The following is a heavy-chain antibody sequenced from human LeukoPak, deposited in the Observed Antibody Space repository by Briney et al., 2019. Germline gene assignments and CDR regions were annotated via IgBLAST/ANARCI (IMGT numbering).Heavy chain of an antibody. CDR1: GGSISSSSYY. CDR3: ARNLMTTVTNHFDY. V-gene: IGHV4-39*01. J-gene: IGHJ4*02. Sequence: PLETLSLTSTVSGGSISSSSYYWGWIRQPPGKGLEWIGSIYYSGSTYYNPSLKSRVTISVDTSKNQFSLKLSSVTAADTAVYYCARNLMTTVTNHFDYWGQGTLVTVSS. D-gene: IGHD4-11*01. CDR2: IYYSGST.